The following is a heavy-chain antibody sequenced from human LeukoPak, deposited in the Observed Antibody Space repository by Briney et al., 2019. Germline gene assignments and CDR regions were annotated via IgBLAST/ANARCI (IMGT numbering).Heavy chain of an antibody. V-gene: IGHV1-69*13. CDR1: GGTFSSYA. CDR3: ARNGDCSSTSCYFGALYYYYYGMDV. Sequence: ASVKVSCKASGGTFSSYAISWVRQAPGQGLEWMGGIIPIFGTANYAQKFQGRVTITADESTSTAYMELSSLRSEDTAVYYCARNGDCSSTSCYFGALYYYYYGMDVWGQGTTVTVSS. CDR2: IIPIFGTA. D-gene: IGHD2-2*01. J-gene: IGHJ6*02.